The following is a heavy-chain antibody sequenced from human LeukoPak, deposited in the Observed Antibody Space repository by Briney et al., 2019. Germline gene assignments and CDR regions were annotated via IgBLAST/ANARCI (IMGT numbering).Heavy chain of an antibody. D-gene: IGHD6-13*01. CDR2: IRYDGSNK. Sequence: GGSLRLSCAASGFTFSSYGMHWVRQAPGKGLEWVAFIRYDGSNKYYADSVKGRFTTSRDNSKNTLYLQMNSLRAEDTAVYYCAKFPVAAAPFDYWGQGTLVTVSS. V-gene: IGHV3-30*02. CDR1: GFTFSSYG. CDR3: AKFPVAAAPFDY. J-gene: IGHJ4*02.